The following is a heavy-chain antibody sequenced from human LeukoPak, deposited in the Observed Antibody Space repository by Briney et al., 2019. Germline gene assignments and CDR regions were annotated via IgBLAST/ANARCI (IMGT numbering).Heavy chain of an antibody. CDR2: INPNSGGT. CDR3: ARLSGYGLHYYYHMDV. CDR1: GYTLTGYY. D-gene: IGHD5-12*01. V-gene: IGHV1-2*02. J-gene: IGHJ6*03. Sequence: ASVKDSCQASGYTLTGYYMHWVRQAPGQGRAWMGWINPNSGGTNYAQKFQGRVTMTRDTSISTAYMELSRLRSDDTAVYYCARLSGYGLHYYYHMDVWGKGTTVTVSS.